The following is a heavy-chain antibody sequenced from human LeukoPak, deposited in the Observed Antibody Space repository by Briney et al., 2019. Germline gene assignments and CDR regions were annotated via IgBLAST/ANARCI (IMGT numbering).Heavy chain of an antibody. CDR1: GGSISSSSYY. J-gene: IGHJ4*02. Sequence: SETLSLTCTVSGGSISSSSYYWGWIRQPPGKGLEWIGSIYYSGSTYYNPSLKSRVTISVDTSKNQFSLKLSSVTAADTAVYYCARVALKSITMVRGGFDYWGQGTLVTVSS. V-gene: IGHV4-39*07. CDR3: ARVALKSITMVRGGFDY. CDR2: IYYSGST. D-gene: IGHD3-10*01.